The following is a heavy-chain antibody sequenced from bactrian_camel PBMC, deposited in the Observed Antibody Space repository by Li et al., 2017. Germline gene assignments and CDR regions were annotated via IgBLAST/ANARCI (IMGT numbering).Heavy chain of an antibody. D-gene: IGHD8*01. J-gene: IGHJ4*01. CDR3: AADSNWPRENY. V-gene: IGHV3S1*01. Sequence: QLVESGGGLVQPGGSLRLSCAASGFTTNNYYMYWVRQAPGKGLEWGSTINSAGGSTYYADSVTGRFTGSRDNAKNTLYLHMNSLKIEDMAVYYCAADSNWPRENYWGQGTQVTVS. CDR2: INSAGGST. CDR1: GFTTNNYY.